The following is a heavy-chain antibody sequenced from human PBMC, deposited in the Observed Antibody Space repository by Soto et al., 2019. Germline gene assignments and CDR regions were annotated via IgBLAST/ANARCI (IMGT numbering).Heavy chain of an antibody. CDR1: GFTFSSYA. Sequence: GGSLRLSCAASGFTFSSYAMSWVRQAPGKGLEWVSAISGSGGSTYYADSVKGRFTISRDNSKNTLYLQMNSLRAEDTAVYYCAKDTGYGSGRSYLGMIDYWGQGTLVTVSS. V-gene: IGHV3-23*01. CDR3: AKDTGYGSGRSYLGMIDY. J-gene: IGHJ4*02. D-gene: IGHD3-10*01. CDR2: ISGSGGST.